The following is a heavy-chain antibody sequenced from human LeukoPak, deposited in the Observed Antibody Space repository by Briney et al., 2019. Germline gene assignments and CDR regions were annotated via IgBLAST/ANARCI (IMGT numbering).Heavy chain of an antibody. J-gene: IGHJ4*02. Sequence: PSETLSLTCTVSGGSISSYYWSWIRQPPGKGLEWIGYIYYSGSTNYNPSLKSRVTISVDTSKNQFSLKLSSVTAADTAVYYCARVSARPLSFDYWGQGTLVTVSS. CDR1: GGSISSYY. V-gene: IGHV4-59*08. CDR2: IYYSGST. D-gene: IGHD6-6*01. CDR3: ARVSARPLSFDY.